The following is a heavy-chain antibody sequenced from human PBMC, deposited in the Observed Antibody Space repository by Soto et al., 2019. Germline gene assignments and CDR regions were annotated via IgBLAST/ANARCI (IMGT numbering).Heavy chain of an antibody. D-gene: IGHD3-16*01. J-gene: IGHJ3*02. CDR1: GFTFSSYA. Sequence: GGSLRLSCAASGFTFSSYAMSRVRQAPGKGLEWVSAISGSGGSTYYADSVKGRLTISRDNSKNTLYLQMNSLRAEDTAVYYCAKGTSNYVWGAFDIWGQGTMVTVSS. V-gene: IGHV3-23*01. CDR2: ISGSGGST. CDR3: AKGTSNYVWGAFDI.